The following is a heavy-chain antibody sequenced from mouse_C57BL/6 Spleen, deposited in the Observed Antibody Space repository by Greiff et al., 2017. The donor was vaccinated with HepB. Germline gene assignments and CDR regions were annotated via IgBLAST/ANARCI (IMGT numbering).Heavy chain of an antibody. D-gene: IGHD2-3*01. V-gene: IGHV1-18*01. CDR2: INPNNGGT. CDR1: GYTFTDYN. J-gene: IGHJ3*01. Sequence: EVMLVESGPELVKPGASVKIPCKASGYTFTDYNMDWVKQSHGKSLEWIGDINPNNGGTIYNQKFKGKATLTVDKSSSTAYMELRSLTSEDTAVYYCARRGRGYSWFAYWGQGTLVTVSA. CDR3: ARRGRGYSWFAY.